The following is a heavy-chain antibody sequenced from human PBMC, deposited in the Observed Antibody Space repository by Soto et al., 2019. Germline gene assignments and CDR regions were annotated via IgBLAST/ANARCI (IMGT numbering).Heavy chain of an antibody. CDR1: GYTFTSYD. CDR3: ARVELLWFGELNWFDP. D-gene: IGHD3-10*01. J-gene: IGHJ5*02. Sequence: ASVKVSCKASGYTFTSYDINWVRQATGQGLEWMGWMNPNSGNTGYAQKFQGRVTMTRNTSISTAYMELRSLRSDDTAVYYCARVELLWFGELNWFDPWGQGTLVTVSS. V-gene: IGHV1-8*01. CDR2: MNPNSGNT.